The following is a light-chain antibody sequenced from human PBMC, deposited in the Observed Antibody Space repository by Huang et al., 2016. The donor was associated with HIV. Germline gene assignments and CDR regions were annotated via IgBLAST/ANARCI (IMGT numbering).Light chain of an antibody. V-gene: IGKV3-20*01. CDR1: QSVSNNY. J-gene: IGKJ1*01. CDR2: GAS. Sequence: EIVLTQSPGTLSLSPGERATLSCRASQSVSNNYLAWYQKKPGQAPRLLIYGASSRATGTPDRFSGGGSGKDFTLTISRLEPEDFAVFYCQQYGSSPKTFGQGTKVEI. CDR3: QQYGSSPKT.